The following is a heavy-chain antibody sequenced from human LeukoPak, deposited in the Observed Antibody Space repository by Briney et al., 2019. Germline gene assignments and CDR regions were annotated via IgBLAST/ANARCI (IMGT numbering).Heavy chain of an antibody. D-gene: IGHD3-22*01. CDR3: TTLLDYYDSSGFVY. CDR1: GFTFSSYA. J-gene: IGHJ4*02. Sequence: GGSLRLSCAASGFTFSSYAISWVRQAPGKGLEWVGRIKSKTDGGTTDYAAPVKGRFTISRDDSKNTLYLQMNSLKTEDTAVYYCTTLLDYYDSSGFVYWGQGTLVTVSS. V-gene: IGHV3-15*01. CDR2: IKSKTDGGTT.